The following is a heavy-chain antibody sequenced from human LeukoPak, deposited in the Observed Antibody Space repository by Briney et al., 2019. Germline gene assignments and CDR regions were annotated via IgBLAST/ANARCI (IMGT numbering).Heavy chain of an antibody. CDR1: GFTFSSYS. Sequence: GGSLRLSCAASGFTFSSYSMNWVRQAPGKGLEWVSSISTSSSYIYYADSVKGRFTISRDNAKNSLYLQMNSLRAEDTAVYYCGSMIREGEDYWGQGTLVTVSS. CDR2: ISTSSSYI. D-gene: IGHD3-10*01. J-gene: IGHJ4*02. V-gene: IGHV3-21*01. CDR3: GSMIREGEDY.